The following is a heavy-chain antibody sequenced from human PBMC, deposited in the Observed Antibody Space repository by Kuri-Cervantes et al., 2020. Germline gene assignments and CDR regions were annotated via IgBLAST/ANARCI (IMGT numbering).Heavy chain of an antibody. Sequence: SETLSLTCDVYGGSFGDYYWSWIRQSPGKGLEWIGEINHSGGTNYNPSLKSRFTISVDRSTNQFSLKLSSVTAADTAVYYCARVASGMTTVTYCRQGTLVTVSS. V-gene: IGHV4-34*01. CDR1: GGSFGDYY. D-gene: IGHD4-11*01. CDR2: INHSGGT. J-gene: IGHJ4*02. CDR3: ARVASGMTTVTY.